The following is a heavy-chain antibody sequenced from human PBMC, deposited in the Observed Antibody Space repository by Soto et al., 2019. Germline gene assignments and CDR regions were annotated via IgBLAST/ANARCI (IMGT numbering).Heavy chain of an antibody. CDR1: GFTVSSNY. Sequence: EGSLRLSCAASGFTVSSNYMSWVRQAPGKGLEWVSVIYSGGSTYYADSVKGRFTISRDNSKNTLYLQMNSLRAEDTAVYYCARVQLWFLDYWGQGTLVTVSS. V-gene: IGHV3-53*01. D-gene: IGHD5-18*01. CDR3: ARVQLWFLDY. CDR2: IYSGGST. J-gene: IGHJ4*02.